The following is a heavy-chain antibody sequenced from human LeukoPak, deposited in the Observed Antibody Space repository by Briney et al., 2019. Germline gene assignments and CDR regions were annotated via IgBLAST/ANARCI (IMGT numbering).Heavy chain of an antibody. V-gene: IGHV4-59*08. CDR3: ARAVSGRFDY. J-gene: IGHJ4*02. Sequence: AETLSLTCTVSGGSMSPYHWGWIRQPPGKGLEWTGYIYYSGRTNYNPSLKSRVTISVDTSKNQFSLKLSSVTAAHTAIYYCARAVSGRFDYWGQGTLVTVSS. CDR2: IYYSGRT. D-gene: IGHD6-19*01. CDR1: GGSMSPYH.